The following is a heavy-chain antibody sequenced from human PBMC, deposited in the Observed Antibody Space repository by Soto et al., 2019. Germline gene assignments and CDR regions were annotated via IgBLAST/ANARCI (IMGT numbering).Heavy chain of an antibody. D-gene: IGHD2-15*01. CDR1: GFIFSEST. CDR3: VKQAHGLDGVAFDY. J-gene: IGHJ4*02. Sequence: GGSLRLSCSASGFIFSESTIYWVRQVPGKGLEAISAVSTSGRSTYYADSVKDRFTISRDNSKNTLFLQMGSLRPEDTAIYYCVKQAHGLDGVAFDYWGQGAQVTVSS. CDR2: VSTSGRST. V-gene: IGHV3-64D*06.